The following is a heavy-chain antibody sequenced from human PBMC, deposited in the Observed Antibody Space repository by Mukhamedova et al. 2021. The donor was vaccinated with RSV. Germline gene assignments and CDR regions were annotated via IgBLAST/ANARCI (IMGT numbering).Heavy chain of an antibody. J-gene: IGHJ4*02. CDR2: ITSRSTNM. V-gene: IGHV3-21*06. Sequence: EWVSSITSRSTNMYYADSMKGRLTISRDTANNSIVLQMNSLKAEDTAVYYCVRGPSFDYWGRGTLVTVSS. CDR3: VRGPSFDY.